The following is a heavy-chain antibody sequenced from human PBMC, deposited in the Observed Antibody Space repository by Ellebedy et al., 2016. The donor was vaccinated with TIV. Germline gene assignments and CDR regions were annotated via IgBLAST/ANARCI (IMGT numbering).Heavy chain of an antibody. CDR1: GFTFSDNY. J-gene: IGHJ4*02. Sequence: GESLKISCAASGFTFSDNYMGWIRQAPGKGPDWVSYIDKSGTVIYYAPSMKGRVTISRDNDKNTLYLQMNSLGAEDTALYYCARVRGSRQLVDYWGQGTLVTVSS. V-gene: IGHV3-11*01. D-gene: IGHD3-16*01. CDR2: IDKSGTVI. CDR3: ARVRGSRQLVDY.